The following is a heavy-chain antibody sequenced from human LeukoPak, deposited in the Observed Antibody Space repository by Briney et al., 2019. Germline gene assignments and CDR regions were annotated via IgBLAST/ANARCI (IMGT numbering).Heavy chain of an antibody. J-gene: IGHJ5*02. CDR2: IYYSGST. D-gene: IGHD3-3*01. Sequence: SETLSLTCTVSGGSISSSSYFWGWIRQPPGKGLEWIGSIYYSGSTYYNPSLKSRVTTSVDTSKNQFSLKLSSVTAADTAVYYCARSTIFGVVIQFNRFDPWGQGTLVTVSS. CDR1: GGSISSSSYF. CDR3: ARSTIFGVVIQFNRFDP. V-gene: IGHV4-39*01.